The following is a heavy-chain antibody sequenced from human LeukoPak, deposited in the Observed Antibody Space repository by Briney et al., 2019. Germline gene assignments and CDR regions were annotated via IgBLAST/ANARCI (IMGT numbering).Heavy chain of an antibody. J-gene: IGHJ6*02. CDR2: IYYSGST. D-gene: IGHD2-15*01. Sequence: SETLSLTCTVSGGSISSYYWSWIRQPPGKGLEWIGYIYYSGSTNYNPSLKSRVTISVDTSKNQFSLKLSSVTAADTAVYYCARDLLRRYYYGMDVWGQGTTVTVSS. V-gene: IGHV4-59*01. CDR1: GGSISSYY. CDR3: ARDLLRRYYYGMDV.